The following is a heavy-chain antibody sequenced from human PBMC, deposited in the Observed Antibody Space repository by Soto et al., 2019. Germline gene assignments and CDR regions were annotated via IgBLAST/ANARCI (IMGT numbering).Heavy chain of an antibody. V-gene: IGHV1-69*13. D-gene: IGHD2-15*01. CDR2: IIPIFGTA. Sequence: GASVKVSCKASGGTFSSYAISWVRQAPGQGLEWMGGIIPIFGTANYAQKFQGRVTITADESTSTAYMELSSLRSEDTAVYYCASRVADRYYYYYGMDVWGQGTTVTVSS. CDR3: ASRVADRYYYYYGMDV. J-gene: IGHJ6*02. CDR1: GGTFSSYA.